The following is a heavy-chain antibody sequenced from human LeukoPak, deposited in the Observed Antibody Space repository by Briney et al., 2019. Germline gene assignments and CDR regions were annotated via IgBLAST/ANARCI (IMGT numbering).Heavy chain of an antibody. Sequence: GASVKVSCKVSGYTLTELSMHWVRQAPGKGLEWMGGFDPEDGETIYAQKFQGRVTMTEDTSTDTAYMELSSLRSEDTAVYYCATTTRWFGELLGALDYWGQGTLVTVSS. D-gene: IGHD3-10*01. J-gene: IGHJ4*02. CDR2: FDPEDGET. CDR1: GYTLTELS. V-gene: IGHV1-24*01. CDR3: ATTTRWFGELLGALDY.